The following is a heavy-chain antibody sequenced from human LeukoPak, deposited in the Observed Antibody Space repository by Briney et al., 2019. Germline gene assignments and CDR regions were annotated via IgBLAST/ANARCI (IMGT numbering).Heavy chain of an antibody. Sequence: PGGSLRLSCAASGFTFSSYSMNWVRQAPGKGLEWVSSISSSSSYIYYADSVKGRFTISRDNAKNTLSLEMNSLNVDDTAVYFCARGGVGSFDLWGQGTLVTVSS. D-gene: IGHD3-10*01. CDR1: GFTFSSYS. CDR3: ARGGVGSFDL. J-gene: IGHJ4*02. V-gene: IGHV3-21*01. CDR2: ISSSSSYI.